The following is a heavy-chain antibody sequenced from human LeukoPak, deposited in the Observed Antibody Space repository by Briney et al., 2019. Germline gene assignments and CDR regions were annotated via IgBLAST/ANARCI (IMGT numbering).Heavy chain of an antibody. V-gene: IGHV3-7*01. J-gene: IGHJ4*02. D-gene: IGHD2-15*01. CDR1: EFTFFTYW. CDR2: IKQDGSEK. CDR3: ARTVVVVAATSAYFDY. Sequence: GGFLRLSCAASEFTFFTYWTTWVRQAPGKGLELVANIKQDGSEKYYVDSVKGRFTISRDNAKNSVYLQMNSLRAEDTAVYYCARTVVVVAATSAYFDYWGQGTLVTVSS.